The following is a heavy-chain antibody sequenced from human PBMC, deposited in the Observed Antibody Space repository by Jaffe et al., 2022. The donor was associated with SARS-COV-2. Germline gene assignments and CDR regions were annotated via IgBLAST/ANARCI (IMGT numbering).Heavy chain of an antibody. CDR1: GYNFTNYW. V-gene: IGHV5-51*01. J-gene: IGHJ5*02. D-gene: IGHD6-13*01. CDR2: IYPGDSDT. Sequence: VQLVQSGAEVKKPGESLKISCKASGYNFTNYWIAWVRQMPGKGLEWMGIIYPGDSDTTYSPSFQGQVTISVNKSISTAYLHWSSLKASDSAIYYCVKGGQPDTTSWYQIPGGWLDPWGQGTLVTVSS. CDR3: VKGGQPDTTSWYQIPGGWLDP.